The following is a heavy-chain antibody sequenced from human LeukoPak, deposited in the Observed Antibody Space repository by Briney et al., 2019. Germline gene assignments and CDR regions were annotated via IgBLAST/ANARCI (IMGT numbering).Heavy chain of an antibody. CDR1: GXXISSHX. CDR3: ARDGGNRLGYYYYYMDV. CDR2: IYYSGST. Sequence: PSXXXSLTXTXXGXXISSHXXSWIRQPPGKGLEWIGYIYYSGSTNYNPSLKSRVTISVDTSKNQFSLKLSSVTAADTAVYYCARDGGNRLGYYYYYMDVWGKGTTVTVSS. J-gene: IGHJ6*03. V-gene: IGHV4-59*11. D-gene: IGHD2/OR15-2a*01.